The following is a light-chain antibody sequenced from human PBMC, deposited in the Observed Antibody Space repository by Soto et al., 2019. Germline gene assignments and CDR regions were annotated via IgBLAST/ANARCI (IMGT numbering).Light chain of an antibody. J-gene: IGKJ2*01. V-gene: IGKV1-9*01. CDR3: QQLKGYPYT. CDR2: DAS. CDR1: QGISSY. Sequence: DIQLTQSPSFLSASVGDRVTITCRASQGISSYLAWYQQKPGTSPKLLIYDASTLQSGVPSSFSGSGSETEFTLTISSLQPEDFATSYCQQLKGYPYTFGQGTNLEIK.